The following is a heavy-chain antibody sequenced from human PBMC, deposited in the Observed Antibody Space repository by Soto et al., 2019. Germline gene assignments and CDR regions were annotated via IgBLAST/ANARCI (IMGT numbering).Heavy chain of an antibody. D-gene: IGHD3-3*01. CDR2: IYPSDSDT. CDR3: ARGGVSTLTFDY. CDR1: GYNFAGYW. Sequence: GESLKISCKGSGYNFAGYWIAWVRQMPGKGLELMGIIYPSDSDTRYRPSFQGQVTISADKSISSAYLQWSSLRASDTAMYYCARGGVSTLTFDYWGQGTPVTVSS. V-gene: IGHV5-51*01. J-gene: IGHJ4*02.